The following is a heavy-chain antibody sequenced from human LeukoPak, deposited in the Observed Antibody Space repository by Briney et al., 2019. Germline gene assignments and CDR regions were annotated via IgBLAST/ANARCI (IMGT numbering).Heavy chain of an antibody. CDR2: MKEDGSDE. D-gene: IGHD3-16*01. V-gene: IGHV3-7*03. Sequence: GGSLRLSCVASGFSFSDSTMSWVRQAAGKGLEWVAKMKEDGSDENYVDSVKGRFTISRDNARNSLHLQMKGLRAEDTAVYFCAKGGAGGGYFPTWGQGILVIVSS. CDR3: AKGGAGGGYFPT. CDR1: GFSFSDST. J-gene: IGHJ1*01.